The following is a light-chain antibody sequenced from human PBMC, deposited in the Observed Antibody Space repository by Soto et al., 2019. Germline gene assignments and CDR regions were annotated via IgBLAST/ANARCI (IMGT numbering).Light chain of an antibody. CDR1: QGISSY. CDR3: QHYNSYSEA. J-gene: IGKJ1*01. Sequence: AIRMTQSPSSFSASTGDRVTITCRASQGISSYLAWYQQKPGKAPKLLIYAASTLQSGVPSRFSGSGSGTEFTLTISSLQPDDFATYYCQHYNSYSEAFGQGTNVDIK. CDR2: AAS. V-gene: IGKV1-8*01.